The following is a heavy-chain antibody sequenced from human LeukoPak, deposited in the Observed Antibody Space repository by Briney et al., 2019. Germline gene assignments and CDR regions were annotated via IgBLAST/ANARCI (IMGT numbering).Heavy chain of an antibody. J-gene: IGHJ3*02. CDR2: IYYSGST. Sequence: PSETLSLTCTVSGGSISSSSYYWGWIRQPPGKGLEWIGSIYYSGSTYYNPSLKSRVTISVDTSKNQFSLKLSSVTAADTAVYYCARRPLYSNYMFVSHWPYSTGGAFDIWGQGTMVTVSS. CDR3: ARRPLYSNYMFVSHWPYSTGGAFDI. CDR1: GGSISSSSYY. D-gene: IGHD4-11*01. V-gene: IGHV4-39*01.